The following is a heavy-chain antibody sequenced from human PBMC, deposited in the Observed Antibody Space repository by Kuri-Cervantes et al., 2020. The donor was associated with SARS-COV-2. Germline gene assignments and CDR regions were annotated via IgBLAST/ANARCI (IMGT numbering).Heavy chain of an antibody. CDR2: INSDVSST. CDR3: ARGYDSSGYSPDY. V-gene: IGHV3-74*01. J-gene: IGHJ4*02. D-gene: IGHD3-22*01. CDR1: GSTFSSYW. Sequence: GGSRRPACAPSGSTFSSYWVHWVRQPPGRVLGWVLRINSDVSSTSYADSVKDRFTIPRDNAKNTLYLQMNSLRAEDTTVYYCARGYDSSGYSPDYWGQGTLVTVSS.